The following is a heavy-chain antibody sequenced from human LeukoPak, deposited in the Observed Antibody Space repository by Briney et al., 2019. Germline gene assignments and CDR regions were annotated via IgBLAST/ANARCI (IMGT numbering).Heavy chain of an antibody. Sequence: ASVKVSCKASGYTFTGYYMHWVRQAPGQGLEWMGWINPNSGGTNYAQKFQGRVTMTRDTSISTAYMELSRLRSDDTAVYYCATQLLSQNWFDPWGQGTLVTVSS. J-gene: IGHJ5*02. D-gene: IGHD2-2*01. CDR3: ATQLLSQNWFDP. CDR2: INPNSGGT. CDR1: GYTFTGYY. V-gene: IGHV1-2*02.